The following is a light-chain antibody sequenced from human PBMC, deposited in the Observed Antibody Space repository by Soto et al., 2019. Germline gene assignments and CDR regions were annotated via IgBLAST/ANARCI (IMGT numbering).Light chain of an antibody. CDR1: ESIATW. Sequence: DIQMTQSPSTLSASAGVTVTSTFRASESIATWWAWYQQKPGKAPKPLLFAASTLVGGVPSRFSGRGSGTEFTLTNRSLQADDSATYYCQQYHTDRTFGRGTKEEIK. CDR3: QQYHTDRT. CDR2: AAS. V-gene: IGKV1-5*01. J-gene: IGKJ1*01.